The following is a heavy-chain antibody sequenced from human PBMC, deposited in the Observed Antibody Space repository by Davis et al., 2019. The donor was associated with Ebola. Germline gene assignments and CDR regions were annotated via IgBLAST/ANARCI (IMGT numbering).Heavy chain of an antibody. V-gene: IGHV3-30-3*01. Sequence: GSLRLSCAASGFTFSSYAMHWVRQAPGKGLEWVAVISYDGSNKYYADSVKGRFTISRDNSKNTLYLQMNSLRAEDTAVYYCARDPGPRTFDYWGQGTLVTVSS. CDR2: ISYDGSNK. CDR1: GFTFSSYA. J-gene: IGHJ4*02. CDR3: ARDPGPRTFDY.